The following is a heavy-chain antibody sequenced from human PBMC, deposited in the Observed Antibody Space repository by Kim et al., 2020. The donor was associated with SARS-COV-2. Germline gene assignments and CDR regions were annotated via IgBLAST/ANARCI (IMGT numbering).Heavy chain of an antibody. Sequence: GGSLRLSCAASGFAFSNYAMSWVRQAPGKGLEWVTAISGGGASTYYADSVRGRFTISRDNFQNTLYLQMNSLRAEDTAVYYCAKDLDSSGWYNFDYWGQG. CDR3: AKDLDSSGWYNFDY. V-gene: IGHV3-23*01. CDR1: GFAFSNYA. J-gene: IGHJ4*02. D-gene: IGHD6-19*01. CDR2: ISGGGAST.